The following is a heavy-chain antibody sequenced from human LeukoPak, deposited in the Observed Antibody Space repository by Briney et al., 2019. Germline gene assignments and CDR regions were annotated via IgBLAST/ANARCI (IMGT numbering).Heavy chain of an antibody. J-gene: IGHJ4*02. V-gene: IGHV3-30*04. CDR1: GFSFSSYA. CDR3: ARAGRYMWYFDY. CDR2: ISYEGSNK. D-gene: IGHD1-1*01. Sequence: GGSLRLSCAASGFSFSSYAMHWVRQAPGKGLEWVAVISYEGSNKYYADSVKGRFTISRDNSKNTLYLQMDSLKTEDTAVYYCARAGRYMWYFDYWGQGTLVTVSS.